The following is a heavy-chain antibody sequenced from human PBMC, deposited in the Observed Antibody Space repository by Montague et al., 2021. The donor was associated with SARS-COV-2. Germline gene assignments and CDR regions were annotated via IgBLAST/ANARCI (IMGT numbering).Heavy chain of an antibody. CDR3: ARVLGGYYGMDV. V-gene: IGHV3-21*01. CDR1: GFTSSSYS. CDR2: ISSSSSYI. J-gene: IGHJ6*02. D-gene: IGHD2/OR15-2a*01. Sequence: SLRLSCAASGFTSSSYSMNWVRQAPGKGLEWVSSISSSSSYIYYADSVKGRFTISRDNAKNSLYLQMNSLRSEDTAVYYCARVLGGYYGMDVWGQGTTVTVSS.